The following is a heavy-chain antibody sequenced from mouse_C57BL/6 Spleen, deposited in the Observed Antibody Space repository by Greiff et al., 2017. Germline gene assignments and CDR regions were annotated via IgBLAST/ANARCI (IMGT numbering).Heavy chain of an antibody. Sequence: EVKLVESGGGLVKPGGSLKLSCAASGFTFSDYGMHWVRQAPEKGLEWVAYISSGSSTIYYADTVKGRFTISRDNAKNTLFLQMTSLRSEDTAMYYCARALYYYGSSYDYWGQGTTLTVSS. CDR2: ISSGSSTI. J-gene: IGHJ2*01. V-gene: IGHV5-17*01. CDR1: GFTFSDYG. D-gene: IGHD1-1*01. CDR3: ARALYYYGSSYDY.